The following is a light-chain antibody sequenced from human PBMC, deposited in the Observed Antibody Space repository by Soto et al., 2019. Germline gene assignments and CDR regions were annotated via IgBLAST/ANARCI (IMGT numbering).Light chain of an antibody. CDR2: EVN. CDR1: SSDVGGSDR. CDR3: SSXXXSNXXV. Sequence: QSVLTQPPSASGSPGQSVAISCTGSSSDVGGSDRVSWYQQHPGKAPTLIISEVNKRPSGVPDRFSGSKSGNTASLTVSGLQAEDEADYYCSSXXXSNXXVFGGGTKLTVL. J-gene: IGLJ3*02. V-gene: IGLV2-8*01.